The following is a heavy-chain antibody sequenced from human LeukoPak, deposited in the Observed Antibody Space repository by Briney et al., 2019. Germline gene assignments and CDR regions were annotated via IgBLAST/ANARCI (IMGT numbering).Heavy chain of an antibody. V-gene: IGHV4-59*01. Sequence: TETLSLTCSVSGGSINNYYWSWIRQPPGKGLEWIGHIFYSGSTNYNPSLKSRVTISLVMSKNQISLKLSSVTTADTAMYYCARTDDAFHIWGHGTTVTVSS. J-gene: IGHJ3*02. CDR1: GGSINNYY. CDR2: IFYSGST. D-gene: IGHD2-21*02. CDR3: ARTDDAFHI.